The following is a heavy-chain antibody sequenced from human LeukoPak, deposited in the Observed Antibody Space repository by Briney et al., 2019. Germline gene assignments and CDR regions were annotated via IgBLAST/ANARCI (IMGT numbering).Heavy chain of an antibody. V-gene: IGHV3-7*01. CDR3: ARAPVATAGDY. CDR1: GFTFNTYW. CDR2: INPDGSEQ. D-gene: IGHD6-25*01. Sequence: PGGSLRLSCAASGFTFNTYWMTWVRQAPGKGPEWVANINPDGSEQHYVDSLKSRFTISRDNARSSLYLQMNSLRVEDTAVYYCARAPVATAGDYWGQGALVTVSS. J-gene: IGHJ4*02.